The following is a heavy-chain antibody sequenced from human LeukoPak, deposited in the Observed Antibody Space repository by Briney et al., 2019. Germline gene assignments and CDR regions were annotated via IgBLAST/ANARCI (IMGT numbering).Heavy chain of an antibody. CDR1: GGSISSSSYY. J-gene: IGHJ5*02. CDR2: IYYSGST. Sequence: SETLSLICTVSGGSISSSSYYWGWIRQPPGKGLEWIGSIYYSGSTYYNPSLKSRVTISVDTSKNQFSLKLSSVTAADTAVYYCAIYYGSGSYRDPGYPINWFDPWGQGTLVTVSS. CDR3: AIYYGSGSYRDPGYPINWFDP. V-gene: IGHV4-39*01. D-gene: IGHD3-10*01.